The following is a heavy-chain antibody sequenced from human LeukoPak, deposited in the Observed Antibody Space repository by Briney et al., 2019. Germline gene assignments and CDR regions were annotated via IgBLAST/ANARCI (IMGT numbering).Heavy chain of an antibody. D-gene: IGHD3-3*01. CDR3: AREGRSPDFWSGYYFDY. V-gene: IGHV4-4*07. CDR2: IYTSGST. Sequence: AETLSLTCTVSGGSISSYYWSWIRQPAGKGLEWIGRIYTSGSTNYNPSLKSRVTMSVDTSKNQFSLKLSSVTAADTAVYYCAREGRSPDFWSGYYFDYWGQGTLVTVSS. CDR1: GGSISSYY. J-gene: IGHJ4*02.